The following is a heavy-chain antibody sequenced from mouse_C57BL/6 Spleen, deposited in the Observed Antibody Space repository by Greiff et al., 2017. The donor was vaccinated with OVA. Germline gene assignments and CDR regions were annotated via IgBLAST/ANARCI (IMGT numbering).Heavy chain of an antibody. Sequence: VQLQQSGPELVKPGASVKISCKASGYTFTDYYMNWVKQSHGKSLEWIGDINPNNGGTSYNQKFKGKATLTVDKSSSTAYMELRSMTSDDSAVYYCARGRLTAQATFAYWGQGTPVTVSA. CDR1: GYTFTDYY. D-gene: IGHD3-2*02. CDR3: ARGRLTAQATFAY. V-gene: IGHV1-26*01. J-gene: IGHJ3*01. CDR2: INPNNGGT.